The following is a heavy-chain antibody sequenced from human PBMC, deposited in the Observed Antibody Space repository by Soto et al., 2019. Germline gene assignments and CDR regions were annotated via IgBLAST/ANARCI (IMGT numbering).Heavy chain of an antibody. Sequence: KTSETLSLTCTVSGGSNTDYYWSWIRQPPGKALEWIGYGYHSVSIHYNPSLKTRVTISVDTSENQFSLRLSSVTAADTAVYYCARAFAGFGAYWYFDLWGRGTLVTVSS. CDR3: ARAFAGFGAYWYFDL. V-gene: IGHV4-59*01. CDR2: GYHSVSI. D-gene: IGHD3-16*01. CDR1: GGSNTDYY. J-gene: IGHJ2*01.